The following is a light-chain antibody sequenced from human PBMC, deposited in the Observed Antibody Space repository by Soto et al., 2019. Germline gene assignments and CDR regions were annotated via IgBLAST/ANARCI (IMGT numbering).Light chain of an antibody. CDR3: SSYTSSSTFYV. CDR2: EVS. V-gene: IGLV2-18*02. Sequence: QSALTQPPSVSGSPGQSVTISCTGTSSDVGSYNRVPWYQQPPGTAPKLMIYEVSNRPSGVPDRFSGSKSGNTASLTISGLQAEDEADYYCSSYTSSSTFYVFGTGTKLTVL. J-gene: IGLJ1*01. CDR1: SSDVGSYNR.